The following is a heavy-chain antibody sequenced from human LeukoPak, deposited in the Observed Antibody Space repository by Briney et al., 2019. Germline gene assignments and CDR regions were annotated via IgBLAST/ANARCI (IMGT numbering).Heavy chain of an antibody. CDR3: TRRSDAYCSRANCYVDNFYGLDV. J-gene: IGHJ6*02. CDR1: GFTFSGSA. CDR2: IRSRVNSYVT. V-gene: IGHV3-73*01. Sequence: GGSLRLSCAASGFTFSGSAMHWVRQASGKGLEWVGRIRSRVNSYVTAYAASVTGRFIISRDDSGNTAYLQMNSLKTEDTAVYYCTRRSDAYCSRANCYVDNFYGLDVWGQGTRVTVSS. D-gene: IGHD2-2*01.